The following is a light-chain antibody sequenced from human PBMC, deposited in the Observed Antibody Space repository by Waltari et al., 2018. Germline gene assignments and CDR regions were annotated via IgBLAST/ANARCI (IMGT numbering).Light chain of an antibody. V-gene: IGKV1-6*01. CDR1: QGIRND. CDR3: LQDYGDPRT. J-gene: IGKJ1*01. Sequence: AIQVTQSPSSLSASVGDRVTITCRARQGIRNDLGWYQQKPGKAPKRLIFAASNVESGVPSRFSGSGSGTDFTLTISSLQPEDFATYYCLQDYGDPRTFGQGTKVEIK. CDR2: AAS.